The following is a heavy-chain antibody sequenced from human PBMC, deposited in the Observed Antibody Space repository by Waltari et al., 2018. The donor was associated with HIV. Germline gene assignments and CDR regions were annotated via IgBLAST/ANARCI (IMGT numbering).Heavy chain of an antibody. D-gene: IGHD2-21*02. CDR2: ISSSSSYI. V-gene: IGHV3-21*01. CDR3: ASTQPVYCGGDCDPHLDY. CDR1: GFTFSSYS. J-gene: IGHJ4*02. Sequence: EVQLVESGGGLVKPGGSLRLSCAASGFTFSSYSMTWVRQAPGKGLEWVSSISSSSSYIYYADSVKGRFTISRDNAKNSLYLQMNSLRAEDTAVYYCASTQPVYCGGDCDPHLDYWGQGTLVTVSS.